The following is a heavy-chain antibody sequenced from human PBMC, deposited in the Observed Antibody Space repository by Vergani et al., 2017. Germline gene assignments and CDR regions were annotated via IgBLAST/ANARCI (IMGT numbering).Heavy chain of an antibody. CDR1: GYTFINYW. D-gene: IGHD2-15*01. Sequence: EVQLVQSGAEVKKPGESLRISCRGSGYTFINYWIGWVRQMPGKGLEWMGIIHPGDSHTRYSPSFLGQVTISADKSISTASLQWSSLKASDTAMYYWARQRAGDSGGRIDYWGQGTLVTVSS. CDR3: ARQRAGDSGGRIDY. J-gene: IGHJ4*02. CDR2: IHPGDSHT. V-gene: IGHV5-51*01.